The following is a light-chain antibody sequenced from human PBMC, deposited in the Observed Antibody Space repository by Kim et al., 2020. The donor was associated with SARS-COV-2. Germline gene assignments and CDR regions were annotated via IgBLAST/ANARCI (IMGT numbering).Light chain of an antibody. Sequence: LGQTGRITCQGDSRRSYYASWYQQKPGQAPVLVIYGKNNRPSGIPDRFSGSSSGNTASLTITGAQAEDEADYYCNSRDSSGNHVVFGGGTKLTVL. CDR2: GKN. J-gene: IGLJ2*01. CDR1: SRRSYY. CDR3: NSRDSSGNHVV. V-gene: IGLV3-19*01.